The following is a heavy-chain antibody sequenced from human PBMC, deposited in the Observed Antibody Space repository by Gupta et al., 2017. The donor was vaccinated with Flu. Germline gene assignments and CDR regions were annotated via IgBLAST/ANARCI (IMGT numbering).Heavy chain of an antibody. CDR3: TTCQL. CDR2: IKSYSDGGTV. V-gene: IGHV3-15*01. D-gene: IGHD1-1*01. J-gene: IGHJ4*02. CDR1: DFTVDNAW. Sequence: SDFTVDNAWMSGDRQAPGKGLEWVALIKSYSDGGTVQYAAPMEGRATNTREDSKDTVYLEMERVANEDRGKYSCTTCQLWGQGTQVTVSS.